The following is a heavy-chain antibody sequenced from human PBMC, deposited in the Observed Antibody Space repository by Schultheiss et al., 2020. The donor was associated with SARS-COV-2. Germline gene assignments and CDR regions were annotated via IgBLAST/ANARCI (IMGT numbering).Heavy chain of an antibody. CDR2: IYPAESRT. D-gene: IGHD3-10*01. CDR1: GYSFSNYW. CDR3: AKLWFGELGGIDY. J-gene: IGHJ4*02. V-gene: IGHV5-51*01. Sequence: GESLKISCKGSGYSFSNYWLVWVRQMPGKGPEWMGIIYPAESRTRYSPSFQGQVTISVDKSISTAYLQWNSLKASDTAIYYCAKLWFGELGGIDYWGQGTLVTVSS.